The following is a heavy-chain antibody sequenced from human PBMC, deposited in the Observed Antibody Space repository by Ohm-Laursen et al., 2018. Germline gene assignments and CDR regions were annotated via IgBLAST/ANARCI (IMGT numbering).Heavy chain of an antibody. J-gene: IGHJ3*01. CDR2: LWYDGSNK. D-gene: IGHD3-3*01. CDR3: ARDRTVYGVGNGLDALDV. Sequence: SLRLSCTASGFIFSDYYMSWVRQAPGKGLEWVSLLWYDGSNKLYAESVKGRFTISRDTSKKTLYLQMSALSAEDTAVYYCARDRTVYGVGNGLDALDVWGQGTMVTVSS. V-gene: IGHV3-33*08. CDR1: GFIFSDYY.